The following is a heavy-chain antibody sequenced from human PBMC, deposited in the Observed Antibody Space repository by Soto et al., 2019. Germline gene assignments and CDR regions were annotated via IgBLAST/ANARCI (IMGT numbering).Heavy chain of an antibody. D-gene: IGHD3-22*01. V-gene: IGHV3-33*01. CDR3: ARDFHYYDSSGYYYYFDY. J-gene: IGHJ4*02. CDR2: IWYDGSDK. Sequence: GGSLRLSCAASGFTFSSYDMHWVRQAPGKGLEWVAVIWYDGSDKYYADSVKGRFTISRDNSKNTLYLQMNSLRAEDTAVYYCARDFHYYDSSGYYYYFDYWGQGTLVTVSS. CDR1: GFTFSSYD.